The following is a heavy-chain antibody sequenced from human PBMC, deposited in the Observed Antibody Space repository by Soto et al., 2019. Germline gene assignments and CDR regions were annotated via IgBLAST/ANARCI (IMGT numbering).Heavy chain of an antibody. V-gene: IGHV3-30*18. CDR1: GFTFSSYG. CDR3: AKDWDIVVVTATRYGMDV. CDR2: ISYDGSNK. D-gene: IGHD2-21*02. J-gene: IGHJ6*01. Sequence: QVQLVESGGGVVQPGRSLRLSCAASGFTFSSYGMHWVRQAPGKGLEWVAVISYDGSNKYYADSVKGRFTISRDNSKNTLYLQMDSLRAEDTAVYYCAKDWDIVVVTATRYGMDVWGPGTTVTVSS.